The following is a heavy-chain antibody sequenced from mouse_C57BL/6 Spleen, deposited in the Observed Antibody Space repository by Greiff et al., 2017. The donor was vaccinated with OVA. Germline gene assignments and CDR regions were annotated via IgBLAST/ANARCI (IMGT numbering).Heavy chain of an antibody. D-gene: IGHD1-1*01. J-gene: IGHJ2*01. Sequence: EVNVVESGGGLVKPGGSLKLSCAASGFTFSDYGMHWVRQAPEKGLEWVAYISRGSSTIYYADTVKGRFTISRDNAKNTLFLQMTSLRSEDTAMYYCSRANYYGSSYETYYFDYWGQGTTLTVSS. V-gene: IGHV5-17*01. CDR2: ISRGSSTI. CDR1: GFTFSDYG. CDR3: SRANYYGSSYETYYFDY.